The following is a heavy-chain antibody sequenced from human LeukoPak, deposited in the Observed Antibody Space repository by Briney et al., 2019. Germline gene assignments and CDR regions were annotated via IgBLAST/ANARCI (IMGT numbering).Heavy chain of an antibody. V-gene: IGHV3-23*01. J-gene: IGHJ4*02. CDR1: GSTFSSHA. CDR2: ISGSGGST. CDR3: AKGAASEYYFDS. Sequence: GGSLRLSCAASGSTFSSHAMRWVRRAPGKGLEWVSGISGSGGSTYYADSVKGRFTISRDNSKNTLYLQMNSLRAEDTAVYYCAKGAASEYYFDSWGQGTLVTVSS. D-gene: IGHD6-25*01.